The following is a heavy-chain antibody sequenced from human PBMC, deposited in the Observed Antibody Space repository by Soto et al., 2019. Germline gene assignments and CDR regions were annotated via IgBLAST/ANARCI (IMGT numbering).Heavy chain of an antibody. CDR3: ASRVDYDSSGSYFDY. V-gene: IGHV4-31*03. D-gene: IGHD3-22*01. Sequence: QVQLQESGPGLVKPSQTLSLTCTVSGGSISSGCYYWSWIRQHPGKGLEWIGYIYYSGSTYYNPSLKSRVTISVDTSKNQFSLKLSSVTAADTAVYYCASRVDYDSSGSYFDYWGQGTLVTVSS. CDR2: IYYSGST. J-gene: IGHJ4*02. CDR1: GGSISSGCYY.